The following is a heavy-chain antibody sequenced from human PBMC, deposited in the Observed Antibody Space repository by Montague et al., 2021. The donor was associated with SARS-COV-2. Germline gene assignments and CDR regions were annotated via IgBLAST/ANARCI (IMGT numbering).Heavy chain of an antibody. CDR1: GSSVRSYY. D-gene: IGHD3-10*01. J-gene: IGHJ5*02. CDR3: ARATSVRGAVSWFDP. V-gene: IGHV4-59*02. CDR2: IYDSGST. Sequence: SETLSLTCIVSGSSVRSYYWSWIRQPPGKGLEWIGYIYDSGSTXXXPSXXXRLTMSVDTSKNQFSLQLRSMTPADTAVYFCARATSVRGAVSWFDPWGQGILVTVSS.